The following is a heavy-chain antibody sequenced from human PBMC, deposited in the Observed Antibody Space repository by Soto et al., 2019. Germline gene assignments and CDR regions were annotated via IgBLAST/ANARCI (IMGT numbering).Heavy chain of an antibody. D-gene: IGHD3-10*01. CDR2: INHSRST. CDR1: GESFSGYS. Sequence: QMQLQQWGAGLLKPAATLSLTCAVYGESFSGYSWTWIRQTPGEGLEWLGQINHSRSTTYNPSLKSQVTLSLDTSKNQVSLRLNSVTAADTAVYYCARTTASGSGSDFLPHFDYWGQGTLVTVSS. V-gene: IGHV4-34*01. J-gene: IGHJ4*02. CDR3: ARTTASGSGSDFLPHFDY.